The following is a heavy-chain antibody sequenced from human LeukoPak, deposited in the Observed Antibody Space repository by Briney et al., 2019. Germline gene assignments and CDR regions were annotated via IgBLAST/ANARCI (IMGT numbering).Heavy chain of an antibody. Sequence: SETLSLTCAVYGGSFSGYYWSWIRQPPGKGLEWIGEINHSGSTNYNPSLKSRVTISVDTSKNQFSLKLSSVTAADTAVYYCARGVFSPDYWGQGTLVTVSS. CDR3: ARGVFSPDY. V-gene: IGHV4-34*01. CDR1: GGSFSGYY. D-gene: IGHD3-3*02. CDR2: INHSGST. J-gene: IGHJ4*02.